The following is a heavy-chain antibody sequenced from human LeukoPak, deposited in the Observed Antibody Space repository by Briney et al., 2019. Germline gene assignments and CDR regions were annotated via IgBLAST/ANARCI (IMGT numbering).Heavy chain of an antibody. J-gene: IGHJ5*02. V-gene: IGHV3-9*01. CDR3: AKEAGGYSYGYRWFDP. Sequence: GGSLRLSCAASGFTFDDYAMPWVRQAPGKGLEWVSGISWNSGSIGYADSVKGRFTISRDNAKNSLYLQMNSLRAEDTALYYCAKEAGGYSYGYRWFDPWGQGTLVTVSS. D-gene: IGHD5-18*01. CDR1: GFTFDDYA. CDR2: ISWNSGSI.